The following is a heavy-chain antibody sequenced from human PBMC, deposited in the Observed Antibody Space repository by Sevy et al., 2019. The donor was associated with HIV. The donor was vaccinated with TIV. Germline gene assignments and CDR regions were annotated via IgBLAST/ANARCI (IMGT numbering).Heavy chain of an antibody. CDR1: GFTFSDAW. J-gene: IGHJ5*02. CDR3: ITYPRITTTGTGGFDP. CDR2: IKRKSDGGTV. D-gene: IGHD6-13*01. Sequence: GGSLRLSCAASGFTFSDAWMGWVRQAAGKGLECVGRIKRKSDGGTVEHAAPVKGRFTISRDDSKDTLYLHMNSLKTEDTAVYFCITYPRITTTGTGGFDPWGQGTLVTVSS. V-gene: IGHV3-15*01.